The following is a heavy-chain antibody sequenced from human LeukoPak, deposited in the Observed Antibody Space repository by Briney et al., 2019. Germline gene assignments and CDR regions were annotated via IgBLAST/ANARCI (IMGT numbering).Heavy chain of an antibody. D-gene: IGHD3-3*01. CDR2: MNPNGGNT. CDR1: GYTFISYD. Sequence: ASVKVSCKASGYTFISYDINWVRQATGQGLEWMGWMNPNGGNTGYAPKFQGRVTMTRNTSISTAYMEMSSLRSEDTAVYYCARDPLLRFLEWLSPKPYGMDVWGPGTTVTVSS. CDR3: ARDPLLRFLEWLSPKPYGMDV. J-gene: IGHJ6*02. V-gene: IGHV1-8*01.